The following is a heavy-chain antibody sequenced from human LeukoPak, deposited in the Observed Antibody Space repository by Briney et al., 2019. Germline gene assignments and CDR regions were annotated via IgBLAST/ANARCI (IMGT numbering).Heavy chain of an antibody. CDR3: SRDMAPDFWSGYYTPTFDY. CDR2: ISAYNGNT. V-gene: IGHV1-18*01. D-gene: IGHD3-3*01. CDR1: GYTFTSYG. J-gene: IGHJ4*02. Sequence: ASVKVSCKASGYTFTSYGISWVRQAPGQGLEWMGWISAYNGNTNYAQKLQGRVTMTTGTSTSTAYMELRSLRSDDTAVYYCSRDMAPDFWSGYYTPTFDYWGQGTLVTVSS.